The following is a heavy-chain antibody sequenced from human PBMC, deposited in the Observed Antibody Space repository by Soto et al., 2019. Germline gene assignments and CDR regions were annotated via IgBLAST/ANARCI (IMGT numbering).Heavy chain of an antibody. J-gene: IGHJ4*02. CDR2: ISGTGGNT. Sequence: EVQLLESGGALLQPGGSLRLSCAASGFIFSTYAMSWVRQAPGKGLEWVSMISGTGGNTHYADSVKGRFTISRDKSRNTLFLQINSLRAEDTAVYYCAKRVVGSPDYWGQGTLVTVSS. V-gene: IGHV3-23*01. CDR3: AKRVVGSPDY. D-gene: IGHD3-22*01. CDR1: GFIFSTYA.